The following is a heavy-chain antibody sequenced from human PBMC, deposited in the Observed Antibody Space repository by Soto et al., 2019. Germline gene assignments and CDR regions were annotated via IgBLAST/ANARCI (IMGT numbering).Heavy chain of an antibody. CDR1: GFTFNTYG. J-gene: IGHJ4*02. D-gene: IGHD3-16*02. CDR2: ISFDEKIQ. Sequence: QVQLVESGGGVVQPGRTLRLSCAASGFTFNTYGMHWVRQAPGKGLEWVAVISFDEKIQYYADSVKGRFTISRDNSKNTMSLQMDSLRPEDTAVYCCAKVAERSMITFGGVIADWGQGTLVTVSS. V-gene: IGHV3-30*18. CDR3: AKVAERSMITFGGVIAD.